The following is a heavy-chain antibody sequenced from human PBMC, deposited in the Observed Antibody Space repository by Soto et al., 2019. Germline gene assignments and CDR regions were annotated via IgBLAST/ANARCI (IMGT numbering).Heavy chain of an antibody. J-gene: IGHJ5*02. V-gene: IGHV3-73*01. CDR3: TMFVLAAAGTVYP. D-gene: IGHD6-13*01. Sequence: PGGSLRLSCAASGFTFSGSAMHWVRQASGKGLEWVGRIRSKANSYATAYAASVKGRFTISRDDSKNTAYLQMNSLKTEDTAVYYCTMFVLAAAGTVYPWGQGTLVTVSS. CDR2: IRSKANSYAT. CDR1: GFTFSGSA.